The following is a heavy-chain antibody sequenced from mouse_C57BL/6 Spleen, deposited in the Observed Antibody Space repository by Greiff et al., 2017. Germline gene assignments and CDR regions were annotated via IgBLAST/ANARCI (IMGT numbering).Heavy chain of an antibody. V-gene: IGHV1-66*01. CDR1: GYSFTSYY. CDR2: IYPGSGNT. D-gene: IGHD2-5*01. J-gene: IGHJ3*01. Sequence: QVQLQQSGPELVKPGASVKISCKASGYSFTSYYIHWVKQRPGQGLEWIGWIYPGSGNTKYNEKFKGKDTLTADTSSSTAYMQLSSLTSEDSAVYYCARRESNYGGFAYWGQGTLVTVSA. CDR3: ARRESNYGGFAY.